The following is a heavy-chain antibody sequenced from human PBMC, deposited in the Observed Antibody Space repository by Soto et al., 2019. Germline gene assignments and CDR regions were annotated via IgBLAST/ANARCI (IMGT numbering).Heavy chain of an antibody. Sequence: QVQLQESGPGLVKPSETLSLTCTVSGGSISSFYWSWIRQPPGKGLEWIGYTFYSGFTKYNPSLKSRVPISLDTSKHQIYLTLSSVTAADTALYYCAREGLWFGDYEGYWGQGAPVTVSS. D-gene: IGHD3-10*01. J-gene: IGHJ4*02. V-gene: IGHV4-59*01. CDR2: TFYSGFT. CDR3: AREGLWFGDYEGY. CDR1: GGSISSFY.